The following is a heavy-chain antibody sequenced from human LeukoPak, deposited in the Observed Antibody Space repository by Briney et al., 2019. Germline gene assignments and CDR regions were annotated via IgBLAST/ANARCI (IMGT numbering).Heavy chain of an antibody. CDR3: ARGLAAAGRWGAFDI. J-gene: IGHJ3*02. V-gene: IGHV3-20*04. CDR1: GFTFDDYG. CDR2: INWNGGST. D-gene: IGHD6-13*01. Sequence: PGGSLRLSCAASGFTFDDYGMSWVRQAPGKGLEWVSGINWNGGSTGYADSVKGRFTISRDNSKNTLYLQMNSLTVDDTALYYCARGLAAAGRWGAFDIWGQGTMVTVSS.